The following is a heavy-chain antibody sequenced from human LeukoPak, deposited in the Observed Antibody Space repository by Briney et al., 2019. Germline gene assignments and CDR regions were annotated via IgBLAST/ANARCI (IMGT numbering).Heavy chain of an antibody. Sequence: GRSLRLSCAASGFTVSSNYMSWVRQAPGKGLEWVSVIYSGGSTYYADSVKGRFTISRDNSKNTLYLQMNSLRAEDTAVYYCARDLDMAPFDYWGQGTLVTVSS. D-gene: IGHD5-24*01. CDR1: GFTVSSNY. CDR3: ARDLDMAPFDY. V-gene: IGHV3-53*01. J-gene: IGHJ4*02. CDR2: IYSGGST.